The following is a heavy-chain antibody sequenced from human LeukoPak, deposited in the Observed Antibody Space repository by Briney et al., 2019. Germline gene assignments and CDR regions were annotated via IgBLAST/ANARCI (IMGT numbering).Heavy chain of an antibody. J-gene: IGHJ6*03. CDR2: IHHGGST. V-gene: IGHV4-59*12. Sequence: PSETLSLTCTVSGGSISTYYWNWIRQPPGKGLEWIGCIHHGGSTNYNPSLKSRVTMSVDTSKNQFSLKLSSVTAADTAVYYCARFLYSSSSGEGGYYMDVWGKGTTVTVSS. D-gene: IGHD6-6*01. CDR1: GGSISTYY. CDR3: ARFLYSSSSGEGGYYMDV.